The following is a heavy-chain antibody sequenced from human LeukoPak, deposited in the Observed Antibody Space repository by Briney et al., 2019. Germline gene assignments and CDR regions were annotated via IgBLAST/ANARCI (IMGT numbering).Heavy chain of an antibody. J-gene: IGHJ4*02. CDR3: ARDGGSRAFDY. D-gene: IGHD2-15*01. Sequence: GGSLRLSCAASGFTFSSYEMHWVRQAPGKGLEWVSYISSSGSTIYYADSVKGRFTISRDNSKNTLYLQMNSLRAEDTAVYYCARDGGSRAFDYWGQGTLVTVSS. CDR2: ISSSGSTI. CDR1: GFTFSSYE. V-gene: IGHV3-48*03.